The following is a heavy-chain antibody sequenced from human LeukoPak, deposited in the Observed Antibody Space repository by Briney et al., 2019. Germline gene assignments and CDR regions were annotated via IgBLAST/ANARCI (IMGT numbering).Heavy chain of an antibody. J-gene: IGHJ4*02. V-gene: IGHV3-23*01. CDR3: AKRCYYDSSGYYSPYFDY. CDR2: ISGSGGST. Sequence: GGSLRLSCAASGFTFSSYAMSWVRQAPGKGLEWVSGISGSGGSTYYADSVKGRFTISRDNSKNTLYLQMNSLRAEDTAVYYCAKRCYYDSSGYYSPYFDYWGQGTLVTVSS. D-gene: IGHD3-22*01. CDR1: GFTFSSYA.